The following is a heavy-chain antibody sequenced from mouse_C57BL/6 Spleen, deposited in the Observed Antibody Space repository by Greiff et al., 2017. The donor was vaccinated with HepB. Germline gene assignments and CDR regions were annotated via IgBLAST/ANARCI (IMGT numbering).Heavy chain of an antibody. D-gene: IGHD2-13*01. Sequence: QVQLQQPGAELVKPGASVKMSCKASGYTFTSYWITWVKQRPGQGLEWIGDIYPGSGSTNYNEKFKGKATLTADKSSSTAYMELRSLTSEDSAVYFCARFDSLFAYWGQGTLVTVSA. CDR1: GYTFTSYW. CDR2: IYPGSGST. CDR3: ARFDSLFAY. V-gene: IGHV1-55*01. J-gene: IGHJ3*01.